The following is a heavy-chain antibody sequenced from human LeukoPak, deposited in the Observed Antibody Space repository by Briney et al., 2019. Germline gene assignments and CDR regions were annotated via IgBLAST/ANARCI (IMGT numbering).Heavy chain of an antibody. Sequence: ASVKVSCKASGYTFTSYAMNWVRQAPGQRLEWMGWINTNTGNPTYAQGFTGRFVFSLDTSVSTAYLQISSLKAEDTAVYYCARDGGSYAPRRGYYYYYMDVWGKGTTVTVSS. CDR3: ARDGGSYAPRRGYYYYYMDV. J-gene: IGHJ6*03. CDR2: INTNTGNP. V-gene: IGHV7-4-1*02. CDR1: GYTFTSYA. D-gene: IGHD1-26*01.